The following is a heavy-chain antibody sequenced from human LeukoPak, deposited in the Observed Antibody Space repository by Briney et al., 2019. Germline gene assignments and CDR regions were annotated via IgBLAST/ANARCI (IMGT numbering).Heavy chain of an antibody. CDR1: GFTFTDYS. J-gene: IGHJ6*02. V-gene: IGHV3-23*01. CDR2: LGRSGGNR. CDR3: VKDRSFETCMPMDA. Sequence: AGGSLRLSCAASGFTFTDYSMSWVRQAPGKGLEWVSGLGRSGGNRYYATSMRGRFSISRDNSKDTVYLQMNSLRAEDTAIYYCVKDRSFETCMPMDAWGQGTTVTVSS. D-gene: IGHD3-9*01.